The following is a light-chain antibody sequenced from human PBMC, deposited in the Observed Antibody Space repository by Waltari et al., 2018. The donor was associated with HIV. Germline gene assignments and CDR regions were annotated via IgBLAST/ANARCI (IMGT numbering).Light chain of an antibody. CDR2: DVI. CDR1: SSDVGGYNY. CDR3: ISHAGSKVV. V-gene: IGLV2-8*01. J-gene: IGLJ2*01. Sequence: QSALTKPPYASGSHGQSVTLSGTGTSSDVGGYNYVSWHQQPPGKAPKLMIYDVIKRPSGVPYRFSGAKSGNTASLTVSWLQPEDEADYYCISHAGSKVVFGGGTRLTVL.